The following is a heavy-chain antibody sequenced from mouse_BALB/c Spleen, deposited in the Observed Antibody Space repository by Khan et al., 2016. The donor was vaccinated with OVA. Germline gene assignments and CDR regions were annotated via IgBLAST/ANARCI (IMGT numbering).Heavy chain of an antibody. Sequence: QVQLKQSGAELVKPGASVRLSCKASGYTFTSYYLYWVKQRPGQGLEWIGDINPSSGGTNFNEKFKSKATLTVDTSSSTAYIQLNSLTSEDSAVYYCTRSGYGSFAYWGQGTLVTVSA. CDR1: GYTFTSYY. D-gene: IGHD2-2*01. V-gene: IGHV1S81*02. J-gene: IGHJ3*01. CDR3: TRSGYGSFAY. CDR2: INPSSGGT.